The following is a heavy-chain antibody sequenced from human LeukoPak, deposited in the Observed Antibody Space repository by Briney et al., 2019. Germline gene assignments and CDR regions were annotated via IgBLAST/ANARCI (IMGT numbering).Heavy chain of an antibody. CDR1: GGSFSGYY. Sequence: PSETLSLTCAVYGGSFSGYYWSWVRQPPGKGLEWIGEINHSGSTNYNPSLKSRATISVDTSKNQFSLKLTSVTAADTAVYYCARGHSNGNSEWFDSWGQGTLVTVSS. D-gene: IGHD4-23*01. CDR2: INHSGST. J-gene: IGHJ5*01. V-gene: IGHV4-34*01. CDR3: ARGHSNGNSEWFDS.